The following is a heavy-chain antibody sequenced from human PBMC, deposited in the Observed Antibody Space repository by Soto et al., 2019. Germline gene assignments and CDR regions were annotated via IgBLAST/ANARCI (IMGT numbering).Heavy chain of an antibody. J-gene: IGHJ4*02. Sequence: SVKVSCKASGGTFSSYAISWVRQAPGQGLEWMGGIIPIFGTASYAQKFQDRVTITADESTSTAYMELSSLRSEDTAVYYCARTAAALPYYFDYWGQGTLVTVSS. D-gene: IGHD6-13*01. CDR2: IIPIFGTA. CDR3: ARTAAALPYYFDY. V-gene: IGHV1-69*13. CDR1: GGTFSSYA.